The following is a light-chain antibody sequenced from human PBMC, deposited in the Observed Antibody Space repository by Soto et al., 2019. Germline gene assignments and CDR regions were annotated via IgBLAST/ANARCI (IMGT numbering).Light chain of an antibody. CDR2: DVT. Sequence: QSVLTQPASVSGSPGQSIAISCTGSSSDVGAYNYVSWYQQHPGKAPKLMIYDVTNRPSGVSDRFSGSKSGNTASLTISGLQAEDEADYYCSSYTSSSTDVFGIGTKLTVL. J-gene: IGLJ1*01. V-gene: IGLV2-14*03. CDR1: SSDVGAYNY. CDR3: SSYTSSSTDV.